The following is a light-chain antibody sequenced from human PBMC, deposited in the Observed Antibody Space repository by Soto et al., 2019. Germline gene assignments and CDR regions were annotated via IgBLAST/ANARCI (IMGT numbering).Light chain of an antibody. Sequence: EVELTQSPDILSVSPGETATLSCRASQSVRSNLAWYQQKPGQAPRLLIYGASTRATGIPARFSGSGSWREFTLTISSLQSEDFGLYYCQQYNIWPPLTFGGGTKVEIK. CDR1: QSVRSN. J-gene: IGKJ4*01. CDR3: QQYNIWPPLT. V-gene: IGKV3-15*01. CDR2: GAS.